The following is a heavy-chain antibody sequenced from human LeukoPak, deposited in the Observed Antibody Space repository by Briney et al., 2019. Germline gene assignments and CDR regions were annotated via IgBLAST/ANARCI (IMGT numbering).Heavy chain of an antibody. CDR1: GATLSKIS. CDR3: ATGAIVFDY. V-gene: IGHV1-24*01. Sequence: ASVRVSCKVSGATLSKISIGWVRQAHGKGLEWMGSVGHEDGTTIHAQKFQGRFNMTVDTATDTAYMEMSSLMSEDTAIYYCATGAIVFDYWGQGTLVTVSS. D-gene: IGHD3-22*01. J-gene: IGHJ4*02. CDR2: VGHEDGTT.